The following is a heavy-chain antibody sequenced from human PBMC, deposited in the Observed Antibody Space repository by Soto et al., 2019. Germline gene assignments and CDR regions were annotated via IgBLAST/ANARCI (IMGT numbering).Heavy chain of an antibody. CDR2: TSYDGSNK. Sequence: HPGGSLRLSCTASGFTLSSHAMHWVRQAPGKGLEWVAITSYDGSNKYHADSVKGRFTISRDNSKNTLSLQMNSLRAEDTAVYYCAREMGYCISTSCPFDYWGQGTLVTSPQ. CDR3: AREMGYCISTSCPFDY. J-gene: IGHJ4*02. D-gene: IGHD2-2*01. V-gene: IGHV3-30-3*01. CDR1: GFTLSSHA.